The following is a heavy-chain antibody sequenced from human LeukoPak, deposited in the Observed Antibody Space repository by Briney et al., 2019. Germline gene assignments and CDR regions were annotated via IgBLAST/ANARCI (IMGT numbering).Heavy chain of an antibody. Sequence: PSETLSLTCTVSGGSISSSSYYWGRIRQPPGKGLEWIGSIYYSGSTYYNPSLKSRVTISVDTSKNQFSLKLSSVTAADTAVYYCASFYYYDSSGYYNWFDPWGQGTLVTVSS. CDR1: GGSISSSSYY. CDR2: IYYSGST. J-gene: IGHJ5*02. V-gene: IGHV4-39*07. D-gene: IGHD3-22*01. CDR3: ASFYYYDSSGYYNWFDP.